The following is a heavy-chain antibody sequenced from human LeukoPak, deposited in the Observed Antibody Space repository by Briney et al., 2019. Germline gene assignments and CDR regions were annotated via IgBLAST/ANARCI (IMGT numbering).Heavy chain of an antibody. CDR1: GFTFSRYG. CDR2: ISGSGGST. CDR3: AKDLRYCSGGSCFDAFDI. V-gene: IGHV3-23*01. J-gene: IGHJ3*02. D-gene: IGHD2-15*01. Sequence: GGSLTLSCAASGFTFSRYGMRWVRRAPPKGLEWGSAISGSGGSTYYADSVKGRFTISRDNSKNTLYLQMNSLRAEDTAVYYCAKDLRYCSGGSCFDAFDIWGQGTMVTVSS.